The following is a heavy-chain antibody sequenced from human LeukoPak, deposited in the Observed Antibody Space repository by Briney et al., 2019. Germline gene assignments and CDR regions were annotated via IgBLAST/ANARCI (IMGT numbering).Heavy chain of an antibody. CDR3: ARGYYDILTGSRFDP. D-gene: IGHD3-9*01. V-gene: IGHV4-30-2*01. CDR2: IYHSGST. CDR1: GGSISSGGYS. Sequence: SETLSLTCTVSGGSISSGGYSWSWIRQPPGKGLEWIGYIYHSGSTYYNPSLKSRVTISVDRSKNQFSLKLSSVTAADTAVYYCARGYYDILTGSRFDPWGQGTLVTVSS. J-gene: IGHJ5*02.